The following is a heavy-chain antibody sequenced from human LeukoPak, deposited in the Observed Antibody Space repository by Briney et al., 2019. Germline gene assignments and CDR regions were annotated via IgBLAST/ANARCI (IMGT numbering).Heavy chain of an antibody. D-gene: IGHD3-10*01. CDR2: IYYRGST. J-gene: IGHJ4*02. CDR1: GGSISSYY. Sequence: SETLSLTCTVSGGSISSYYWSWIRQPPGKGLEWIGYIYYRGSTNYNPSLKSRVTISVDTSKNQFSLRLTSVTAADTAMYYCASRTYYGSGPDYWAREPWSPSPQ. CDR3: ASRTYYGSGPDY. V-gene: IGHV4-59*01.